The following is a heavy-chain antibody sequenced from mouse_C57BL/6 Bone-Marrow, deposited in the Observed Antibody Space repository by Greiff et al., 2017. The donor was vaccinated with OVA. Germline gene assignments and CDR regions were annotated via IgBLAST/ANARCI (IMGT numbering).Heavy chain of an antibody. Sequence: VQLQQPGAELVKPGASVKMSCKASGYTFTSYWITWVKQRPGQGLEWIGDIYPGIGSTNYNEKFKSKATLTVDTSSSTAYMQLSSLTSEDSAVYYCARYGHYVGYAMDYWGQGTSVTVSS. D-gene: IGHD2-1*01. CDR3: ARYGHYVGYAMDY. V-gene: IGHV1-55*01. CDR2: IYPGIGST. CDR1: GYTFTSYW. J-gene: IGHJ4*01.